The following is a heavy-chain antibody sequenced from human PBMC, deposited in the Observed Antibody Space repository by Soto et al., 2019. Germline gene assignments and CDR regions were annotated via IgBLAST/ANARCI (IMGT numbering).Heavy chain of an antibody. Sequence: GGSLRLSCAASGFTFSSYSMNWVRQAPGKGLEWVSYISSSSSTIYYADSVKGRFTISRDNAKNSLYLQMNSLRAEDTAVYYCARDLNSSSLGYWGQGTLVTVSS. CDR2: ISSSSSTI. V-gene: IGHV3-48*01. CDR3: ARDLNSSSLGY. CDR1: GFTFSSYS. D-gene: IGHD6-13*01. J-gene: IGHJ4*02.